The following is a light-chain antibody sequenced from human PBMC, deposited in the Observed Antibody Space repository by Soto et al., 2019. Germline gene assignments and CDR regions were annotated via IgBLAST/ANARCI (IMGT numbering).Light chain of an antibody. V-gene: IGKV1-39*01. Sequence: IHMTHSPSSLSASVVYRVTITFRASQSISSYLNWYQQKPGKAPKLLIYAASSLQSGVPSRFSGSGSGTDFTLTISSLQPEDFATYYCQQSYSTPRTFGQGTKVDIK. J-gene: IGKJ1*01. CDR3: QQSYSTPRT. CDR1: QSISSY. CDR2: AAS.